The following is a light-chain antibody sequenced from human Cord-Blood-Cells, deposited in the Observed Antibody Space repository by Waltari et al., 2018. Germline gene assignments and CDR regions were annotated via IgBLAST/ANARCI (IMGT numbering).Light chain of an antibody. Sequence: DIQMTQSPSSLSASVGDRVTITCRARQSISSYLNWYQQKPGKAPKLLIYAASSLQSGVPSKFSGNGSGTDFPLTISSLQPEDFATYYCQQSYSTPRPFGGGTKVEIK. CDR1: QSISSY. CDR2: AAS. V-gene: IGKV1-39*01. J-gene: IGKJ4*01. CDR3: QQSYSTPRP.